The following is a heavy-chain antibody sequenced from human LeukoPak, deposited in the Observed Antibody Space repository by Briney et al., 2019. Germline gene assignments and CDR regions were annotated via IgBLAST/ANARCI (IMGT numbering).Heavy chain of an antibody. V-gene: IGHV4-4*08. D-gene: IGHD2-21*02. Sequence: PSETLSLTCTVSGGSTSSDYWSWIRQSPGKGLEWVGYVYNSGDTGKNPSLKSRVTILLDTSKNQCSLKLTSVSAADTAVYYCARDSSVVTTYDAFDIWGQGTMVTVSS. CDR1: GGSTSSDY. J-gene: IGHJ3*02. CDR3: ARDSSVVTTYDAFDI. CDR2: VYNSGDT.